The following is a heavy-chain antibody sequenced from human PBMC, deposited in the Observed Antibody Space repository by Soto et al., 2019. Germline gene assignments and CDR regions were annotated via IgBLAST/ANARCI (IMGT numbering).Heavy chain of an antibody. CDR2: LNPNSGNT. V-gene: IGHV1-8*01. CDR3: ARGQLGADS. Sequence: QVQLVQSGAEVKKPGASVKVSCKASGYTFTSNDINWVQQATGQGIEWMGWLNPNSGNTGYAQKFQGRVTMTSDTSISTAYMELSSLRSEDTAVYYCARGQLGADSCGQGTLVTVSS. J-gene: IGHJ4*02. CDR1: GYTFTSND. D-gene: IGHD1-1*01.